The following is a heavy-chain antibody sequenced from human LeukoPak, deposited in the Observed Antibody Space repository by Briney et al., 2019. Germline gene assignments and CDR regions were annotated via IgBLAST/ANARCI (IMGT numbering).Heavy chain of an antibody. CDR1: GFTFDDYA. Sequence: GGSLRLSCAASGFTFDDYAMHWVRQAPGKGLEWVSGISWNSGSIGYADSVKGRFTISRDNAKNSLYLQMNSLRAEDTALYYCAKAAGYYYDSSGPGGWWGQGTLVTVSS. J-gene: IGHJ4*02. V-gene: IGHV3-9*01. CDR3: AKAAGYYYDSSGPGGW. CDR2: ISWNSGSI. D-gene: IGHD3-22*01.